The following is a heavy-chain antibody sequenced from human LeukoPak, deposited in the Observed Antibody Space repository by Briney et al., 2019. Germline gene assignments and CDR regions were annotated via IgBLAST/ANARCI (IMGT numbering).Heavy chain of an antibody. J-gene: IGHJ3*02. D-gene: IGHD6-19*01. V-gene: IGHV1-2*04. Sequence: GASVKVSCKASGYTFTGYYMHWVRQAPGQGLEWMGWINPNSGGTNYAQEFQGWVTMTRDTSISTAYMELSRLRSDDTAVYYCARGRLAVAGALDAFDIWGQGTMVTVSS. CDR3: ARGRLAVAGALDAFDI. CDR2: INPNSGGT. CDR1: GYTFTGYY.